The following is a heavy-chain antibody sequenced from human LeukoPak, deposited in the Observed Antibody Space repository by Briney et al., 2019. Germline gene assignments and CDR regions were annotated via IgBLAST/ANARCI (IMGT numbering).Heavy chain of an antibody. V-gene: IGHV3-30-3*01. Sequence: GGSLRLSCAASGFTFSSYATHWVRQAPGKGLEWVAVISYDGSNEYYADSVKGRFTISRDNSKNTLYLQMNSLRAEDTAVYYCARGRREMATITVHWGQGTLVTVSS. CDR2: ISYDGSNE. J-gene: IGHJ4*02. CDR1: GFTFSSYA. D-gene: IGHD5-24*01. CDR3: ARGRREMATITVH.